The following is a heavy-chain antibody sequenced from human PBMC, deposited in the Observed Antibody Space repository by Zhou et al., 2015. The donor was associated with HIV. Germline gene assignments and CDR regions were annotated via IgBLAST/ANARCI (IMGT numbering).Heavy chain of an antibody. CDR2: INTNTGNP. V-gene: IGHV7-4-1*02. D-gene: IGHD2-15*01. CDR3: ARAKSRFQVVVVAASDY. CDR1: GGSFSSFA. J-gene: IGHJ4*02. Sequence: QVQLVQSGAEVQKPGSSVKVSCKASGGSFSSFAINWVRQAPGQGLEWMGWINTNTGNPTYAQGFTGRFVFSLDTSVSTAYLQISSLKAEDTAVYYCARAKSRFQVVVVAASDYWGQGNPGHRLL.